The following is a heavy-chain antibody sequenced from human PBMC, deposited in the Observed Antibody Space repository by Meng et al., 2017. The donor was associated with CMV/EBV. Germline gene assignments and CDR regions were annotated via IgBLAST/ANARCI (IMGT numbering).Heavy chain of an antibody. CDR2: LYGCGST. J-gene: IGHJ4*02. CDR1: GLSVSSSH. V-gene: IGHV3-53*01. CDR3: ARRYCSNNICYSGFDY. D-gene: IGHD2-2*01. Sequence: GGSLRLSCAMSGLSVSSSHMSWVRQAPGKGLEWLSVLYGCGSTAYADSVKGRFTISRDDSKDTLFLQMDTLRAEDTAFYYCARRYCSNNICYSGFDYWGPGTLVTVSS.